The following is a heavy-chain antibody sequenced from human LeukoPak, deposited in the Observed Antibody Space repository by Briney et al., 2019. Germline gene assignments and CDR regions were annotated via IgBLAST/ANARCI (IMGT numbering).Heavy chain of an antibody. CDR1: GFSFSGHW. Sequence: PGGSLRLSCAASGFSFSGHWMNWVRQPPGKGLEWVANIKVAGREKYYEDSVKGRFTLSQDDAKRTVDLQMDNLRAEDTAIYYCAYRNNFEYWGQGALVSVSS. J-gene: IGHJ4*02. V-gene: IGHV3-7*05. D-gene: IGHD1-26*01. CDR2: IKVAGREK. CDR3: AYRNNFEY.